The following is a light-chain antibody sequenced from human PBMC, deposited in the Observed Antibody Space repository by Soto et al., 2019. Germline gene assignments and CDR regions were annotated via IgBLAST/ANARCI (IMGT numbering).Light chain of an antibody. CDR3: LLSYSGTRGV. Sequence: QAVVTQEPSLTVSPGGTVALTCGSTTGAVTSDHYPYWFQLKPGQAPRTLIFDTKHKHSWTPVRFSGSLLGDKAALTLAGAQPEDEAEYYCLLSYSGTRGVFGTGTKVTVL. CDR1: TGAVTSDHY. CDR2: DTK. J-gene: IGLJ1*01. V-gene: IGLV7-46*01.